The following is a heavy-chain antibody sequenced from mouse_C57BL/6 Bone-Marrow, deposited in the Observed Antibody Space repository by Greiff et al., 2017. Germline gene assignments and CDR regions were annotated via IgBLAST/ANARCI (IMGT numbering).Heavy chain of an antibody. J-gene: IGHJ3*01. CDR2: ISSGGRST. CDR3: ARHGSSMIPFAY. D-gene: IGHD2-4*01. V-gene: IGHV5-6*02. CDR1: GFTFSSYG. Sequence: DVKLVESGGDLVKPGGSLKLSCAASGFTFSSYGMSWVRQTPDKRLEWVATISSGGRSTYYPDSVKGRFTISRDNAKNTLYLQMSSLKSEDTAMYYCARHGSSMIPFAYWGQGTLVTVSA.